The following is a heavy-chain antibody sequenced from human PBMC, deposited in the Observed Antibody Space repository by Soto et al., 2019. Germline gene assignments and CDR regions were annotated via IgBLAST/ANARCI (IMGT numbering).Heavy chain of an antibody. CDR1: GDSVSSNSAA. CDR3: ARVRYASGGSYYFGMDV. J-gene: IGHJ6*02. D-gene: IGHD3-10*01. V-gene: IGHV6-1*01. CDR2: TYYRSKWYN. Sequence: PSQTLSLTCDISGDSVSSNSAAWNWIRQSPLRGLEWLGRTYYRSKWYNDYAVFVKSRITIKPDTSKNQLSLQLNSVTPEDTAVYYCARVRYASGGSYYFGMDVWGQGTTVTVSS.